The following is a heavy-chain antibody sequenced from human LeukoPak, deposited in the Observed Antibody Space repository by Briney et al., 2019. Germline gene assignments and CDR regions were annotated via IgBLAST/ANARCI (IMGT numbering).Heavy chain of an antibody. J-gene: IGHJ3*02. D-gene: IGHD3-10*01. V-gene: IGHV1-18*01. Sequence: ASVKVSCKASGYTFTSYGISWVRQAPGQGLEWMGWISAYNGNTNYAQKLQGRVTITRNTSISTAYMELSSLRSEDTAVYYCAIKASGSAFDIWGQGTMVTVSS. CDR1: GYTFTSYG. CDR3: AIKASGSAFDI. CDR2: ISAYNGNT.